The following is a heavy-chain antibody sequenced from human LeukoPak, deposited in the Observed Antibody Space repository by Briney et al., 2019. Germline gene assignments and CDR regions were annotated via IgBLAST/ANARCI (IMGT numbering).Heavy chain of an antibody. CDR3: ARVHTYYYGMDV. V-gene: IGHV3-13*01. D-gene: IGHD3-16*01. J-gene: IGHJ6*02. CDR2: IGTAGDT. Sequence: RGSLRLSCAASGFTFSSYDMHWVRQATGKGLEWVSAIGTAGDTYYPGSVKGRFTISRENAKNSLYLQMNSLRAGDTAVYYCARVHTYYYGMDVWGQGTTVTVSS. CDR1: GFTFSSYD.